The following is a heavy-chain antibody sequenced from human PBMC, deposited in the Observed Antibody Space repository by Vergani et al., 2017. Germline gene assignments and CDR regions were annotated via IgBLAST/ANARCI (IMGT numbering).Heavy chain of an antibody. CDR2: IWYDGSNK. CDR1: GFSFNTYG. V-gene: IGHV3-33*01. Sequence: QVQLVETGGGVVQPGGSLRLYCATSGFSFNTYGAHWVRQAPGKGLEWVAVIWYDGSNKYYADSVKGRFTISRDNSKNTLYLQMNSLRAEDTAVYYCARGPYDSRPYYYMDVWGKGTTVTVSS. D-gene: IGHD3-22*01. J-gene: IGHJ6*03. CDR3: ARGPYDSRPYYYMDV.